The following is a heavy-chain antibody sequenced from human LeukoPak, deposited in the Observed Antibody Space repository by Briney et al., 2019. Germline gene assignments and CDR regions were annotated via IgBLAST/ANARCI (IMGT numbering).Heavy chain of an antibody. CDR3: AREVTGDASDI. CDR1: GFTFSSYW. D-gene: IGHD2-21*02. V-gene: IGHV3-48*04. J-gene: IGHJ3*02. CDR2: ISGSGSTI. Sequence: GGSLRLSCVASGFTFSSYWMSWVRQAPGKGLEWVSYISGSGSTIYYVDSVKGRFTISRDNAKNSLYLQMNSLRAEDTAVYYCAREVTGDASDIWGQGTKVTVSS.